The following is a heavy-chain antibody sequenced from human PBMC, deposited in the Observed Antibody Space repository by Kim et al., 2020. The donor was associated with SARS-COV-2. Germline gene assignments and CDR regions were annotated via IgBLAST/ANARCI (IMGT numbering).Heavy chain of an antibody. Sequence: GGSLRLSCAASGFTFSSYGMHWVRQAPGKGLEWVAVISYDGSNKYYADSVKGRFTISRDNSKNTLYLQMNSLRAEDTAVYYCARDGAYDYVWGSYPDWG. V-gene: IGHV3-33*05. CDR3: ARDGAYDYVWGSYPD. CDR1: GFTFSSYG. CDR2: ISYDGSNK. D-gene: IGHD3-16*02. J-gene: IGHJ1*01.